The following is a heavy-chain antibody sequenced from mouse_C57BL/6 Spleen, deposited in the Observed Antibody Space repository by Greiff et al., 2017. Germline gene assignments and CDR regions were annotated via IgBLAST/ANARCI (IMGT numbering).Heavy chain of an antibody. D-gene: IGHD1-1*01. CDR3: ARSSTVVATSYFDY. Sequence: QVQLQQSGAELARPGASVKLSCKASGYTFTSYGISWVKQRTGQGLEWIGESYPRSGNTYYNEKFKGKATLTADKSSSTAYMELRSLTSEDSAVYFCARSSTVVATSYFDYWGQGTTLTVSS. CDR2: SYPRSGNT. J-gene: IGHJ2*01. V-gene: IGHV1-81*01. CDR1: GYTFTSYG.